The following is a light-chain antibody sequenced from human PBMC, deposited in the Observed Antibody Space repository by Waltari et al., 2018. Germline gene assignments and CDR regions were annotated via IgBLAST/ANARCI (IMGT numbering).Light chain of an antibody. CDR2: EVY. CDR3: CSYAGSSTFT. V-gene: IGLV2-23*02. Sequence: QSALTQPASGSGSPGQSITISCTGTRSDVGRYDLVPWYQQHPGQAPKLMIYEVYKRPSVVSNRFSGSKSGNTASLTISGLQAEDEADYYCCSYAGSSTFTFGGGTKLTVL. J-gene: IGLJ2*01. CDR1: RSDVGRYDL.